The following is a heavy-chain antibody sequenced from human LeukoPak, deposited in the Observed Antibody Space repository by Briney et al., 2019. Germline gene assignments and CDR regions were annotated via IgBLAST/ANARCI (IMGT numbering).Heavy chain of an antibody. J-gene: IGHJ6*02. Sequence: SETLSLTCTVSGGSISSYYWSWIRQPPGKGLEWIGYIYYSGSTNYNPSLKSRVTISVDTSKNQFSLKLSSVTAADTAVYYCARDSSAGSMDVWGQGTTVTVPS. CDR2: IYYSGST. V-gene: IGHV4-59*01. CDR1: GGSISSYY. D-gene: IGHD2-2*01. CDR3: ARDSSAGSMDV.